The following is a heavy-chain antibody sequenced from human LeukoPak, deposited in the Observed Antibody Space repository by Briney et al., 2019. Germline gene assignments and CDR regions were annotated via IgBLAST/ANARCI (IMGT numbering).Heavy chain of an antibody. D-gene: IGHD6-13*01. Sequence: SETLSLTCSVSGGSISSSTYYWGWIRQPAGKGLEWIGNIYNSGSTYYNPSLKSRVTISVDTSKNQFSLKLSSVTAADTAVYYCARQAYSSNLGWFDPWGQGTLVTVSS. CDR2: IYNSGST. V-gene: IGHV4-39*01. CDR3: ARQAYSSNLGWFDP. CDR1: GGSISSSTYY. J-gene: IGHJ5*02.